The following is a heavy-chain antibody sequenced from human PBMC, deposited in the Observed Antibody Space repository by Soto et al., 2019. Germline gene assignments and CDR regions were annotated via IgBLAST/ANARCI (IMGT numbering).Heavy chain of an antibody. J-gene: IGHJ6*02. V-gene: IGHV5-51*01. CDR3: GRQNSNFRCCYFAMDG. Sequence: PGESLKISCKGPGYTFTDYWIGWVRQLPGKGLEWVGIIYPGDSDTRYSPSFQGHVTITDDKSTSTAYPQRNTLKAPDTAMKYRGRQNSNFRCCYFAMDGWGQGTTVTVSS. CDR1: GYTFTDYW. D-gene: IGHD4-4*01. CDR2: IYPGDSDT.